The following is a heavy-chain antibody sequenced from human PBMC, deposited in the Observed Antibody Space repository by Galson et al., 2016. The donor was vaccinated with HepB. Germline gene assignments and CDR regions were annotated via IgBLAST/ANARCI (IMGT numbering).Heavy chain of an antibody. CDR1: GFGLNTHGVG. V-gene: IGHV2-5*01. CDR3: ARRQVGSHTGFFDS. J-gene: IGHJ4*02. Sequence: PALVKPTQTLTLTCTLSGFGLNTHGVGVAWIRQPPGKALEWLALVHWHGEERYNPSLKSRLTISRDTSKNQVVVTMTDMQPVDAGTYFCARRQVGSHTGFFDSWGQGALVTVSS. CDR2: VHWHGEE. D-gene: IGHD5-12*01.